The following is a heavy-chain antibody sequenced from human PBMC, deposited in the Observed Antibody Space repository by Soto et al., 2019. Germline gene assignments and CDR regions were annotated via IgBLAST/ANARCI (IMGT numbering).Heavy chain of an antibody. CDR2: IXPXFXXX. Sequence: ASVKVSCKASGGTFSSYAISWVRQAPGQGREXXGXIXPXFXXXXYAQKFQGRVTITADESTRTAYMELSSLRSEDTAVYYCARDHPMIWGQGTLVTVSS. D-gene: IGHD3-22*01. CDR3: ARDHPMI. CDR1: GGTFSSYA. J-gene: IGHJ4*02. V-gene: IGHV1-69*13.